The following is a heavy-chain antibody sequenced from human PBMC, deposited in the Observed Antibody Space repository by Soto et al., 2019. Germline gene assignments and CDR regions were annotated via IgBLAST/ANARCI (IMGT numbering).Heavy chain of an antibody. J-gene: IGHJ3*02. Sequence: GESLKISCKGSGYILTTYWLAWVRQMPGKGLEYMGIIYPGDSDARYSPSFQGQVTISADKSISTAYLQWTSLKASDTAMYYCARARVSTPRLEDPFDIWGQGTMVTVSS. V-gene: IGHV5-51*01. CDR2: IYPGDSDA. D-gene: IGHD5-12*01. CDR1: GYILTTYW. CDR3: ARARVSTPRLEDPFDI.